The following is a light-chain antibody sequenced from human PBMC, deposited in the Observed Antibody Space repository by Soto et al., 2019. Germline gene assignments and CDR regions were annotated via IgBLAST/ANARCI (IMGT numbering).Light chain of an antibody. V-gene: IGKV1-17*03. J-gene: IGKJ1*01. Sequence: DIQMTQSPSAMSASVGDRVTITCRARPSIANYLVWFQQKPGKVPQRLIYAVSSLQSGVPSRFSGSGFETEFTLTISSLQPEDSATYYCVQHRSYPLTFGQGTKVEIK. CDR2: AVS. CDR1: PSIANY. CDR3: VQHRSYPLT.